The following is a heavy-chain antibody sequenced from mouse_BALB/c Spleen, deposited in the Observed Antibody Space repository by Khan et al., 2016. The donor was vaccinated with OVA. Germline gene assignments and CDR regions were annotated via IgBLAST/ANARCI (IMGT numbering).Heavy chain of an antibody. J-gene: IGHJ3*01. D-gene: IGHD4-1*01. CDR2: IYPGSDST. Sequence: QVQLKQSGPELVKPGASVKMSCKASGYTFTDYVMNWVKQSNGQGLEWIGQIYPGSDSTYYNEKFKGKATLTADRSSSTAYMQLSNLTSEDSAVYFCARAGWDVFAYWGQGTLVTVSA. CDR1: GYTFTDYV. V-gene: IGHV1-77*01. CDR3: ARAGWDVFAY.